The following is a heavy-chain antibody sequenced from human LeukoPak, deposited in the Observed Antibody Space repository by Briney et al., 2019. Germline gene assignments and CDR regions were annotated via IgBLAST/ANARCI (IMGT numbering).Heavy chain of an antibody. CDR2: IYYDGGNK. Sequence: GRSLRLSCAASGFTLSSYGMHWVRQAPGKGLEWVAVIYYDGGNKYYSDSVKGRFTISRDNSKNTLYLQMNSLRAEDTAVYYCARGYCGSSDCHVARHFEYWGQGTLVTVSS. D-gene: IGHD3-10*01. V-gene: IGHV3-33*01. CDR1: GFTLSSYG. J-gene: IGHJ4*02. CDR3: ARGYCGSSDCHVARHFEY.